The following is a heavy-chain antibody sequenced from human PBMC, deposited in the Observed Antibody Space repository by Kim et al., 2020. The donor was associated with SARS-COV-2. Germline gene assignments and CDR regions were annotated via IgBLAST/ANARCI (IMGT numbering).Heavy chain of an antibody. CDR2: INFDGSSI. Sequence: GGSLRLSCAASGFSVSRHWMNWVRQAPGKGLEWVSRINFDGSSISYAHSVKGRFTISRDNAKNTLSLEMNSLRPEDTAVYYCARRKDTGGGNTFDSWGQG. CDR3: ARRKDTGGGNTFDS. V-gene: IGHV3-74*01. CDR1: GFSVSRHW. D-gene: IGHD2-15*01. J-gene: IGHJ4*02.